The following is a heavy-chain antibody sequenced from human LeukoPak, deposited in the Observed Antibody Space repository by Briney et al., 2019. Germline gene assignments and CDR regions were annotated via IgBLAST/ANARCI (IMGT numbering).Heavy chain of an antibody. Sequence: SETLSLTCTVSGGSISSGVYYWSWIRQPPGKGLEWIGEINHSGSTNYNPSLKSRVTISVDTSKNQFSLKLSSVTAADTAVYYCARSRVMSYYYDSSGYYEYDAFDIWGQGTMVTVSS. CDR1: GGSISSGVYY. V-gene: IGHV4-39*07. CDR3: ARSRVMSYYYDSSGYYEYDAFDI. J-gene: IGHJ3*02. D-gene: IGHD3-22*01. CDR2: INHSGST.